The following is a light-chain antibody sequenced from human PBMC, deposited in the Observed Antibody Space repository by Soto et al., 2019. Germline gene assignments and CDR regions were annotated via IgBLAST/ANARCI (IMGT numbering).Light chain of an antibody. V-gene: IGKV1-33*01. CDR1: EDIYKY. CDR2: DAS. J-gene: IGKJ1*01. Sequence: DIHMTQSPPSLSASVGDRVTITCQASEDIYKYLNWYQQKPGKAPKLLIYDASNLETGVPSRFSGSGSGTDFTFTISSLQPEDIATYYCQQYDNLPWTFGQGTKVDIK. CDR3: QQYDNLPWT.